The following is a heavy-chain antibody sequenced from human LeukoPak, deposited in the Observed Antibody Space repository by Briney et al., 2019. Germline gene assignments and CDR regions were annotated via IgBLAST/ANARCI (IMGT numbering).Heavy chain of an antibody. CDR1: GYSISRGYY. CDR2: IYHTGST. V-gene: IGHV4-38-2*01. D-gene: IGHD3-10*01. Sequence: PSETLSLTCGVSGYSISRGYYWAWIRQPPGKGLEWIGTIYHTGSTYYTPSLGSRVTMSVDTSKNEFSLNLNSVTAADTAVYYCARAGWIITSGIDYWGQGALVTVSS. CDR3: ARAGWIITSGIDY. J-gene: IGHJ4*02.